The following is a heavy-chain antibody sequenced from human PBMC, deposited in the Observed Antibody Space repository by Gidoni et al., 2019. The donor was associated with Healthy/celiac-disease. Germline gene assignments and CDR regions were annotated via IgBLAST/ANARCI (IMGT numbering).Heavy chain of an antibody. D-gene: IGHD1-1*01. J-gene: IGHJ5*02. CDR1: GHSISRRCY. Sequence: QVQMQESGSGLANPSETMSLTCAVPGHSISRRCYCGWIRQPPGKGLEWSGRIYHSGGTYYNPSLKSRFTISVDTSKNPFSLKVSSVTAADTTVYYCAIDDPTSNIWFDPWGQGTLVTVSS. CDR3: AIDDPTSNIWFDP. V-gene: IGHV4-38-2*02. CDR2: IYHSGGT.